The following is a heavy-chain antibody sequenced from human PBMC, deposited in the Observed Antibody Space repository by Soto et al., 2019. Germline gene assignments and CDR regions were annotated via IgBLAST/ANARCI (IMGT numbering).Heavy chain of an antibody. V-gene: IGHV3-23*01. J-gene: IGHJ4*02. CDR1: GFTFSSYS. CDR2: VGGGGENT. CDR3: AKRDSGSGRSPPLMNS. Sequence: EVQLLESGGGLVQPGGSLRLSCAASGFTFSSYSMNWVRQAPGKGLEWVATVGGGGENTFYADSVKGRFTISRDDSQNTLYLQMNSLRAEDTAVYFCAKRDSGSGRSPPLMNSWGQGTLVTVSS. D-gene: IGHD3-10*01.